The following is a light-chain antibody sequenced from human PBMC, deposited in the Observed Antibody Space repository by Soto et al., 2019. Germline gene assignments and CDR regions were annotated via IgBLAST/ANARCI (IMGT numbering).Light chain of an antibody. V-gene: IGKV3-15*01. CDR3: QQYNNWLTWT. CDR1: QSVSSN. J-gene: IGKJ1*01. CDR2: GAS. Sequence: LVMTQYPATLSVSPCERATLSWSSSQSVSSNLAWYQQKPGQAPRLIIYGASTRATGIPARFSGSGSGTEFTLTISSLQSEDFAVYYCQQYNNWLTWTFGQGTKVDIK.